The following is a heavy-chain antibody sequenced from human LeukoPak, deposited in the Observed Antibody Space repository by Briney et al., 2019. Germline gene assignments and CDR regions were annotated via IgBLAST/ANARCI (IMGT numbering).Heavy chain of an antibody. J-gene: IGHJ4*02. CDR1: GGTFSSYA. D-gene: IGHD3-22*01. CDR3: ARATDYYDSSGYYFDY. CDR2: IIPIFGTA. Sequence: SVKVSCKASGGTFSSYAISWVRQAPGQGLEWMGGIIPIFGTANYAQKFQGRVTITADESTSTAYMELSSLRSEDTAVYYCARATDYYDSSGYYFDYWGQGTLVVVSS. V-gene: IGHV1-69*13.